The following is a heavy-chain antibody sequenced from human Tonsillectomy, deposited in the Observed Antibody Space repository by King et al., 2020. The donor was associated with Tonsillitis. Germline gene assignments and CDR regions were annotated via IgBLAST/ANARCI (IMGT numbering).Heavy chain of an antibody. CDR2: ISSSSSYI. J-gene: IGHJ6*02. Sequence: VQLVESGGGLVKPEGSLRLSCAASGFTFSSYSMNWVRQAPGKGLEWVSSISSSSSYIYYADSVKGRFTISRDNAKNSLYLQMNSLRAEDTAVYYCARSDDTAMAYYYYYGMDVWGQGTTVTVSS. CDR1: GFTFSSYS. CDR3: ARSDDTAMAYYYYYGMDV. V-gene: IGHV3-21*01. D-gene: IGHD5-18*01.